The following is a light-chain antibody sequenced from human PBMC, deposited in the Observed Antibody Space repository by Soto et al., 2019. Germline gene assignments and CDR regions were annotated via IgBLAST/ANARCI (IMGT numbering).Light chain of an antibody. J-gene: IGLJ2*01. V-gene: IGLV2-14*03. CDR1: SSDIGGYIY. CDR2: DVN. Sequence: QSALTQPASVSGSPGQSITISCTGTSSDIGGYIYVSWYQQHPGKAPKLMIYDVNNRPSGVSNRFSGSKSVNTASLTISGLQAEDEADYYCSSYTSSSTLVFGGGTKLTVL. CDR3: SSYTSSSTLV.